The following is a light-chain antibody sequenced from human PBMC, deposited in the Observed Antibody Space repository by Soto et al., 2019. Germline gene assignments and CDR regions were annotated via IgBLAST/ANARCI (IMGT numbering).Light chain of an antibody. J-gene: IGKJ3*01. CDR3: QQYDNSPPT. CDR1: QTITSRY. Sequence: EIVLTQSPGTLSLSPGERATLSCRASQTITSRYVAWYQQKLDQAPRLLIYGASNRATGIPDRLSGSGSGPDFTLTINSLEPEDFAVYYCQQYDNSPPTFGPGTTVDIK. CDR2: GAS. V-gene: IGKV3-20*01.